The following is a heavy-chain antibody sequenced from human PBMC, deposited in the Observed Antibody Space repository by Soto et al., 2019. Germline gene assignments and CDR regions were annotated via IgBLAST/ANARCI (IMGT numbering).Heavy chain of an antibody. CDR3: ARLIGNSWLDY. CDR2: IYYSGST. V-gene: IGHV4-59*08. J-gene: IGHJ4*02. D-gene: IGHD6-13*01. CDR1: GGSISSYY. Sequence: SETLSLTCTVSGGSISSYYWSWIRQPPGKGLEWIGYIYYSGSTNYNPSLKSRVTISVDTSKNQVSLQLDSVTPDDTAVYYCARLIGNSWLDYWGQGTLVTVSS.